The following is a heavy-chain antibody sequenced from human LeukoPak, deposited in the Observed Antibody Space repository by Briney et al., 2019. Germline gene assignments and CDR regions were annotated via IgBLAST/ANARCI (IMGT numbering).Heavy chain of an antibody. CDR2: IYYSGST. J-gene: IGHJ4*02. V-gene: IGHV4-30-4*01. CDR3: AGDIAAAGDVDC. Sequence: SETLSLTCAVSGGSISSSSYYWTWIRQPPGKGLEWIGYIYYSGSTYYNPSLKSRVTMSVDTSKNQFSLKLSSVTAADTAVYYCAGDIAAAGDVDCWGQGTLVTVSS. CDR1: GGSISSSSYY. D-gene: IGHD6-13*01.